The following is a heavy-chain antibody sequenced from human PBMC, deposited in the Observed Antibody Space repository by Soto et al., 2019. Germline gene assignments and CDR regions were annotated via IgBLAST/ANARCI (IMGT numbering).Heavy chain of an antibody. CDR1: GGSISSYY. D-gene: IGHD1-20*01. V-gene: IGHV4-59*08. J-gene: IGHJ6*03. Sequence: SETLSLTCTVSGGSISSYYWSWIRQPPGKGLEWIGYIYYSGSTNYNPSLKSRVTISVDTSKNQFSLKLSSVTAADTAVYYCARHRPSPLTGPPFRYYYYMDVWGKGTTVTVSS. CDR2: IYYSGST. CDR3: ARHRPSPLTGPPFRYYYYMDV.